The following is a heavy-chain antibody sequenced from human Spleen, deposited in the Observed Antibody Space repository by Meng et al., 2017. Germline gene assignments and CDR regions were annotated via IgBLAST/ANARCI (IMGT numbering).Heavy chain of an antibody. V-gene: IGHV1-69*05. CDR3: ARGTFPRGGYDYWGRSLGIDY. Sequence: SVKVSCKASGGTFSSYAISWVRQAPGQGLEWMGGIIPIFGTANYAQKFQGRVTITTDESTSTAYMELRSLRSDDTAVYYCARGTFPRGGYDYWGRSLGIDYWGQGTLVTVSS. CDR2: IIPIFGTA. J-gene: IGHJ4*02. CDR1: GGTFSSYA. D-gene: IGHD5-12*01.